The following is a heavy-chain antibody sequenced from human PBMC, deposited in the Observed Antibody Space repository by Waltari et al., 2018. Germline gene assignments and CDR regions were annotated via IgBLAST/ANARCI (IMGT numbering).Heavy chain of an antibody. CDR2: IIPNSGGT. V-gene: IGHV1-2*06. Sequence: VQLVQSGAEVRKPGASVKVSCETSGYTFSGYYIHWVRQAPGQGPEWMGRIIPNSGGTSYAQKFQGRVTMTRDTSITTAYMELRSLTSDDTAVYYCARGNWGYFFDYWGQGTLVTASS. CDR1: GYTFSGYY. D-gene: IGHD7-27*01. CDR3: ARGNWGYFFDY. J-gene: IGHJ4*02.